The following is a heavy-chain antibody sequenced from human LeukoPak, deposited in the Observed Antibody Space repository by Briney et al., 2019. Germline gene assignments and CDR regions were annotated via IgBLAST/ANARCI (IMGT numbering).Heavy chain of an antibody. D-gene: IGHD1-1*01. CDR3: VRDAGTPLNY. CDR1: GFTVSSNY. J-gene: IGHJ4*02. CDR2: IFSGGTT. Sequence: GGSLRLSCAASGFTVSSNYMSWIRPAPGKGLEWVSVIFSGGTTYYADSVKGRFTISRDNSKNTLYLQMNRLRAEDTAVYYCVRDAGTPLNYWGQGTLVTVSS. V-gene: IGHV3-53*01.